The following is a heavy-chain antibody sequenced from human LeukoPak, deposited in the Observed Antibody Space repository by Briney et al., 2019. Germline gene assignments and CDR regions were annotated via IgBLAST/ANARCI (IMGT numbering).Heavy chain of an antibody. CDR1: GFTFSSYW. CDR2: IKQDGSEK. J-gene: IGHJ6*03. Sequence: GGSLRLSCAASGFTFSSYWMSWVRQAPGKGLEWVANIKQDGSEKYYVDSVKGRFTISRDNAKNSLYLQMNSLRAEDTALYYCARAPEYSSGFYYYYMDVWGKGTTVTVSS. V-gene: IGHV3-7*03. D-gene: IGHD6-19*01. CDR3: ARAPEYSSGFYYYYMDV.